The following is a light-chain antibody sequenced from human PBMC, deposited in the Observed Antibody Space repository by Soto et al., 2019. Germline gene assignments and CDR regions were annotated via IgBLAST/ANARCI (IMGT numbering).Light chain of an antibody. V-gene: IGKV3-11*01. CDR3: QQRSNGLT. J-gene: IGKJ4*01. Sequence: EIVLTQSPATLSLSPGERATLSCRASQSVGSYLAWYQQKPGQAPRLLIYDASNRATGIPARFSGSGSGTDFIRIISGLEPEDSAVYYCQQRSNGLTFGGGTKVEIK. CDR2: DAS. CDR1: QSVGSY.